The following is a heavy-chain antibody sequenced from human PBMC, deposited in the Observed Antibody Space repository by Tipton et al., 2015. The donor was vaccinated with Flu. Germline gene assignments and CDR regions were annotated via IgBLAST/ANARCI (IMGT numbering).Heavy chain of an antibody. V-gene: IGHV3-30*04. Sequence: SLRLSCAASGFTFSSYAMHWVRQAPGKGLEWVAVISYDGSNKYYADSVKGRFTISRDNSKNTLYLQMNSLRAEDTAVYYCARVGLGYCSGGSRRSHPYYFDYWGQGTLVTVSS. CDR1: GFTFSSYA. CDR2: ISYDGSNK. D-gene: IGHD2-15*01. CDR3: ARVGLGYCSGGSRRSHPYYFDY. J-gene: IGHJ4*02.